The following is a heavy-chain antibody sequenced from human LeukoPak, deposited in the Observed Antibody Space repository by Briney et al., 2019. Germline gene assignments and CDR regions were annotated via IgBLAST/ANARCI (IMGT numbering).Heavy chain of an antibody. J-gene: IGHJ3*02. D-gene: IGHD6-19*01. Sequence: SETLSLTCTVSGGSISSYYWSWIRQPPGKGLEWIGYIYYSGSTNYNPSLKSRVTISVATSKNQFSLKLSSVTAADTAVYYCARENKAGYSSGWYGVYAFDIWGQGTMVTVSS. CDR2: IYYSGST. V-gene: IGHV4-59*01. CDR3: ARENKAGYSSGWYGVYAFDI. CDR1: GGSISSYY.